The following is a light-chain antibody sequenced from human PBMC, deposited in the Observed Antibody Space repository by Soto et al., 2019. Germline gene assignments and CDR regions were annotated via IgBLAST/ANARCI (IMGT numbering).Light chain of an antibody. V-gene: IGKV4-1*01. J-gene: IGKJ3*01. Sequence: DIVMTQSPDSLAVSLGERATINCKSNQSVLYSSNSKNYLAWYQQKPGQPPILLISWASTRESGVPDRFSGSGSGTDFTLTISSLQAEDVAVYYCQQYYSTPPTFGPGTKVDIK. CDR1: QSVLYSSNSKNY. CDR2: WAS. CDR3: QQYYSTPPT.